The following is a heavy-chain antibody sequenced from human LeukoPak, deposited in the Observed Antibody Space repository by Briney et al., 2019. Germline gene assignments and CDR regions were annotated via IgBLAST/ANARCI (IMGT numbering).Heavy chain of an antibody. D-gene: IGHD3-10*01. CDR2: ISSSSSYI. Sequence: PGGSLRLSCAASGFTFSSYSMNWVRQAPGKGLGWVSSISSSSSYIYYADSVKGRFTISRDNAKNSLYLQMNSLRAEDTAVYYCARGYYGSGSYYKGSGFLYWGQGTLVTVSS. CDR3: ARGYYGSGSYYKGSGFLY. V-gene: IGHV3-21*01. CDR1: GFTFSSYS. J-gene: IGHJ4*02.